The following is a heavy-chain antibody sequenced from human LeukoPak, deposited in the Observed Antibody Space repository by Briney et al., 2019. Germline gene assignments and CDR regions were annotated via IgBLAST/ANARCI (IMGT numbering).Heavy chain of an antibody. D-gene: IGHD3-3*01. CDR2: ISGSGGST. J-gene: IGHJ5*02. Sequence: PGGSLRLSCAASGFTFSSYAMSWVRQAPGKGLEWVSAISGSGGSTYYADSVKGRFTISRDNAKNSLYLQMNSLRAEDTAVYHCARADDFWSGYYAGSNDWFDPWGQGTLVTVSS. CDR3: ARADDFWSGYYAGSNDWFDP. CDR1: GFTFSSYA. V-gene: IGHV3-23*01.